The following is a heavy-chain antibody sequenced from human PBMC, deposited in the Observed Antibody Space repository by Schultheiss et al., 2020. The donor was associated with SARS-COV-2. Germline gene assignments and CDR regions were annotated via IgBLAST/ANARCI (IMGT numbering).Heavy chain of an antibody. V-gene: IGHV4-39*01. J-gene: IGHJ5*02. Sequence: SETLSLTCTVSGASISSVGYYWGWIRQSPGKGLEWIGSVHYSGNTYYNPSLKSRVTISVDTSKNQFSLKLSSVTAADTAVYYCARGTYWFDPWGQGTLVTVSS. CDR1: GASISSVGYY. CDR3: ARGTYWFDP. CDR2: VHYSGNT.